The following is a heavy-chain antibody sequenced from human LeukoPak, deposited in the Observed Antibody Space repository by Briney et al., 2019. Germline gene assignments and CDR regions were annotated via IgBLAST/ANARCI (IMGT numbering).Heavy chain of an antibody. D-gene: IGHD1-26*01. CDR3: ASALVGVTTGGVGY. J-gene: IGHJ4*02. Sequence: QAGGSLRLSCAASGFTFRSYAMHWVRQAPGKGLEWVAIISDDGGNKYYADSVKGRFAISRDISKNTLYLQINSLRAEDTAIYYCASALVGVTTGGVGYWGQGTLVTVSS. V-gene: IGHV3-30*09. CDR1: GFTFRSYA. CDR2: ISDDGGNK.